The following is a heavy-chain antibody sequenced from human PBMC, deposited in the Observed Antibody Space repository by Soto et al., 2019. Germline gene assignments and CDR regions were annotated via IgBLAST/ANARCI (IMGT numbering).Heavy chain of an antibody. CDR3: ARVGGGSCSGGSCYYFKY. Sequence: GASVKVSCKTSGDTFTDYYIHWVRQAPGQGLEWMGWINPNSGATYYAQNFQGWVTMTSDTSITTAFMELSSLKYDDTAVYYCARVGGGSCSGGSCYYFKYWGQGTLVTVSS. D-gene: IGHD2-15*01. V-gene: IGHV1-2*04. CDR2: INPNSGAT. CDR1: GDTFTDYY. J-gene: IGHJ4*02.